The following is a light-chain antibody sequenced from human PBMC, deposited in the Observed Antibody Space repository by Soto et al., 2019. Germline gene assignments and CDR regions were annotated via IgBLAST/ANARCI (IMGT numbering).Light chain of an antibody. CDR1: QSVLYSSNNKNY. J-gene: IGKJ4*01. CDR3: QQYKSYPLT. Sequence: DIVITQSPDSLAVSLGERATINCKSSQSVLYSSNNKNYLAWYQQKPGKAPKFLIYKASTLESGVPSRFSGSGSGTEFTLTISSVQPDDFATYYCQQYKSYPLTFGGGTKVDI. CDR2: KAS. V-gene: IGKV4-1*01.